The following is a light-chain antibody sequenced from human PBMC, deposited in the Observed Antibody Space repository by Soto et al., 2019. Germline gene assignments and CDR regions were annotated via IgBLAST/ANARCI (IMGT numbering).Light chain of an antibody. CDR2: AAS. CDR1: QNIGVY. V-gene: IGKV1-39*01. J-gene: IGKJ1*01. Sequence: SRMTQSPSSLSASLVDRVTITCRASQNIGVYLNWYQKKPGKAPKLLIHAASSLHSGVPSTFSGSGSGTDFALTISSLQPEDFATYYCHQTAANPWTFAQGTKVDI. CDR3: HQTAANPWT.